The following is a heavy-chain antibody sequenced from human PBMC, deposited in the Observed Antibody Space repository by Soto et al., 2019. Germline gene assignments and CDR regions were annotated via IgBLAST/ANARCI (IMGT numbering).Heavy chain of an antibody. J-gene: IGHJ3*02. CDR3: ARGYPDAFDI. CDR1: GFTFSSYV. V-gene: IGHV3-23*01. CDR2: INWNGGST. Sequence: GGSLRLSCAAFGFTFSSYVMSWVSHAPGKGLEWVSGINWNGGSTYYADSVKGRFTISRDKSKNTLYLQMNSLRAEDTALYHCARGYPDAFDIWGQGTMVTVS. D-gene: IGHD1-20*01.